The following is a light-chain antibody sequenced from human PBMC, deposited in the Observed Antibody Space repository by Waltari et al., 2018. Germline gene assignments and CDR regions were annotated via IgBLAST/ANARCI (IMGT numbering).Light chain of an antibody. CDR1: HSLSYYSNNKNY. CDR2: WAA. CDR3: HQYFAPPYT. J-gene: IGKJ2*01. V-gene: IGKV4-1*01. Sequence: DIVMTQSPDSLTVSLGERATINCKSSHSLSYYSNNKNYISWYQQKPGQAHKLLIYWAATRDSGVPDRFSGSGSETDFTLTISSLQAEDVAVYHCHQYFAPPYTFGRGTKLEIK.